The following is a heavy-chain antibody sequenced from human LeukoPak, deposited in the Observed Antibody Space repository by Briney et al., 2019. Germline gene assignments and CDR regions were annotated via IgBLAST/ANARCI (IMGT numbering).Heavy chain of an antibody. Sequence: GASVKVSCKASGGTFSSCAISWVRQAPGQGLEWMGGIIPIFGTANYAQKFQGRVTITADESTSTAYMELSSLRSEDTAVYYCARDGRRYDSSGYWDYWGQGTLVTVSS. D-gene: IGHD3-22*01. J-gene: IGHJ4*02. CDR1: GGTFSSCA. CDR3: ARDGRRYDSSGYWDY. V-gene: IGHV1-69*13. CDR2: IIPIFGTA.